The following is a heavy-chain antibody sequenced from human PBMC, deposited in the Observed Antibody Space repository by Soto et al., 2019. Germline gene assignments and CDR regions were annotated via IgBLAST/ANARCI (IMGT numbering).Heavy chain of an antibody. V-gene: IGHV3-23*01. CDR1: GFTFSSYA. Sequence: EVQLLESGGGSVQPGGSLRLSCAASGFTFSSYAMHWVRRPPGKGLEWVSSISGSGGTAYYADSVKGRFSISRDSLVNSLYLQVNSLSAEDTAVYYCAKGRGQNWNFDHWGQGTLVTVSP. CDR2: ISGSGGTA. J-gene: IGHJ5*02. CDR3: AKGRGQNWNFDH. D-gene: IGHD1-1*01.